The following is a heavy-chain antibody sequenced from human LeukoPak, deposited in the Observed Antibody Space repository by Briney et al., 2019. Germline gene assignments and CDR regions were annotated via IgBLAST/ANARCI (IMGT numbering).Heavy chain of an antibody. D-gene: IGHD1-26*01. Sequence: GGSLRLSCEASGLSFSSYNMDWVRQTPGKGLEWISSMTTSSSYTFYADSVKGRFTISRDNARNSLYLQMNSLTAEDTAVYYCARDPYSGAYGDTYYYYMDVWGKGTTVTISS. CDR3: ARDPYSGAYGDTYYYYMDV. V-gene: IGHV3-21*01. CDR1: GLSFSSYN. J-gene: IGHJ6*03. CDR2: MTTSSSYT.